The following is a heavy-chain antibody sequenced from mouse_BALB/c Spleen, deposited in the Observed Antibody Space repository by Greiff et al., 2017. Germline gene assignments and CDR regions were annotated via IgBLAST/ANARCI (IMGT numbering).Heavy chain of an antibody. Sequence: VNVVESGPGLVAPSQSLSITCTVSGFSLTSYGVHWVRQPPGKGLEWLGVIWAGGSTNYNSALMSRLSISKDNSKSQVFLKMNSLQTDDTAMYYCAREGVFRAMDYWGQGTSVTVSS. CDR1: GFSLTSYG. CDR2: IWAGGST. V-gene: IGHV2-9*02. CDR3: AREGVFRAMDY. J-gene: IGHJ4*01.